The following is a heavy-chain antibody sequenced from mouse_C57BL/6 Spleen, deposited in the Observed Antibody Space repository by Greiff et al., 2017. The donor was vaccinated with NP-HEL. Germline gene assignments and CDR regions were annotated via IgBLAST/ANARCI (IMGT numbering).Heavy chain of an antibody. V-gene: IGHV1-53*01. CDR2: INPSNGGT. CDR3: ASPTGRGDFDY. J-gene: IGHJ2*01. D-gene: IGHD1-1*01. CDR1: GYTFTSYW. Sequence: HLQKPGAGRGKTGSSVRLSCKASGYTFTSYWMHWVKQRPGQGLEWIGNINPSNGGTNYNEKFKSKATLTADKSSSTAYMQLSSLTSEDSAVYYYASPTGRGDFDYWGQGTTLTVSS.